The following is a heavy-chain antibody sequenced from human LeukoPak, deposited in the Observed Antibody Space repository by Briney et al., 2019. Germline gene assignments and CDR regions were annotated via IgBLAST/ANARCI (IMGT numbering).Heavy chain of an antibody. CDR2: IYHSGST. Sequence: SETLSLTCTVSGYSISSGYYWGWIRQPPGKGLEWIGSIYHSGSTYYNPSLKSRVTISVDTSKNQFSLKLSSVTAADTAVYYCARIVVVTASIDAFDIWGQGTMVTVSS. J-gene: IGHJ3*02. V-gene: IGHV4-38-2*02. CDR3: ARIVVVTASIDAFDI. CDR1: GYSISSGYY. D-gene: IGHD2-21*02.